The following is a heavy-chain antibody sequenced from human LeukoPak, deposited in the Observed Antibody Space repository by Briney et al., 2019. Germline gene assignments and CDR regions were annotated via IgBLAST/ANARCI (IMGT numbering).Heavy chain of an antibody. D-gene: IGHD3-22*01. V-gene: IGHV1-69*13. Sequence: ASVKVSCKASGGTFSSYAISWVRQAPGQGLEWMGGIIPILGTANYAQKFQGRVTITADESTSTAYMELSSLRSEDTAVYYCARDYKDSSGYYWSYFDYWGQGTLVTVSS. CDR3: ARDYKDSSGYYWSYFDY. J-gene: IGHJ4*02. CDR1: GGTFSSYA. CDR2: IIPILGTA.